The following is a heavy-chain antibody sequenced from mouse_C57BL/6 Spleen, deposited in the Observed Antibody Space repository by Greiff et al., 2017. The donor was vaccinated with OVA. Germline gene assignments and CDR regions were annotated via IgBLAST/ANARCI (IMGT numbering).Heavy chain of an antibody. V-gene: IGHV5-4*01. CDR2: ISDGGSYT. Sequence: EVKLMESGGGLVKPGGSLKLSCAASGFTFSSYAMSWVRQTPEQRLEWVATISDGGSYTYYPDNVKGRFTISRDNAKNNLYLQMSHLKSEDTAMYYCAREEEGYDPPWFAYWGQGTLVTVSA. J-gene: IGHJ3*01. CDR3: AREEEGYDPPWFAY. CDR1: GFTFSSYA. D-gene: IGHD2-3*01.